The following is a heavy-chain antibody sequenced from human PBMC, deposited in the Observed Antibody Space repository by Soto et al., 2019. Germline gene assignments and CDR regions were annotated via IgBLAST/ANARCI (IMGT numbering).Heavy chain of an antibody. J-gene: IGHJ6*02. CDR1: GFTFSDYY. V-gene: IGHV3-11*01. CDR2: ISSRGSTI. Sequence: QVQLVESGGGLVKPGGSLRLSCAASGFTFSDYYMSWVRQAPGKGLEWISYISSRGSTIFYAPSVKGRFTISRDNAKNSLDLQMDRLRAEDTAVYFCARGGYCSGGRCLWKSTGMDVWGRGTTVTVSS. CDR3: ARGGYCSGGRCLWKSTGMDV. D-gene: IGHD2-15*01.